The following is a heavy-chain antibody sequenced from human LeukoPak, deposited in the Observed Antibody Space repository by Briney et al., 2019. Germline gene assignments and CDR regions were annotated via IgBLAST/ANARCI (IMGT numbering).Heavy chain of an antibody. CDR3: ARPDSYDILTVLY. CDR1: GYNFTNYW. J-gene: IGHJ4*02. D-gene: IGHD3-9*01. Sequence: GESLKISCKGSGYNFTNYWIAWVRQMPGKGLEWMGIIYPGDSETTYSPSFQGQVTISADKSISTAYLQWSSLKASDTAMYYCARPDSYDILTVLYWGQGTLVTVSS. V-gene: IGHV5-51*01. CDR2: IYPGDSET.